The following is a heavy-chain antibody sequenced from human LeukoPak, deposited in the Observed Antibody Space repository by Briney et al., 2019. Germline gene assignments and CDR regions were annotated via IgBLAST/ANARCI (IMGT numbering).Heavy chain of an antibody. V-gene: IGHV4-59*01. CDR3: ARYLDCSGGSCYPTFDC. J-gene: IGHJ4*02. Sequence: SETLSLTCTVSGGSISSYYWSWIRQPPGKGLEWIGYICYSGSTNYNPSLKSRVTISVDTSKNQFSLKLSSVTAADTAVYYCARYLDCSGGSCYPTFDCWGQGTLVTVSS. CDR2: ICYSGST. D-gene: IGHD2-15*01. CDR1: GGSISSYY.